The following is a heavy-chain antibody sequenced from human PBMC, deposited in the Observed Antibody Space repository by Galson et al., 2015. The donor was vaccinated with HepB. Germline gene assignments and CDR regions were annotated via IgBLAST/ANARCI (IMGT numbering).Heavy chain of an antibody. D-gene: IGHD5-12*01. CDR2: IYYSGST. V-gene: IGHV4-59*01. Sequence: SETLSLTCTVSGGSISSYYWSWIRQPPGKGLEWIGYIYYSGSTNYNPSLKSRVTISVDTSKNQFSLKLSSVTAADTAVYYCHGYDISARNYFYGLDVRGKATTVTVSS. CDR3: HGYDISARNYFYGLDV. CDR1: GGSISSYY. J-gene: IGHJ6*04.